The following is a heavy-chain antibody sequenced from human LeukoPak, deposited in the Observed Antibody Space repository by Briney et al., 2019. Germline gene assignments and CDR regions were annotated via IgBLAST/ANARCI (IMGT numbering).Heavy chain of an antibody. J-gene: IGHJ6*02. CDR2: INPSGGST. CDR1: GYTFTSYY. CDR3: ARDRTPSTVVVTAINLYYYYGMDV. D-gene: IGHD2-21*02. Sequence: ASVKVSCKASGYTFTSYYMHWVRQAPGQGLEWMGIINPSGGSTSYAQKFQGRVTMTRDTSTSTVYMELSSLRSEDTAVYYCARDRTPSTVVVTAINLYYYYGMDVWGQGTTVTVSS. V-gene: IGHV1-46*01.